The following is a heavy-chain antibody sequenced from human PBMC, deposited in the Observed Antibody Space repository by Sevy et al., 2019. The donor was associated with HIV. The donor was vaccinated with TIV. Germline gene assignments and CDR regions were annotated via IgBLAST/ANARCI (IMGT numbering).Heavy chain of an antibody. D-gene: IGHD1-1*01. Sequence: SETLSLTCTVSGDSISSSGYYWSWIRQHPGEGLEWIGYILYSRNPYYNPSLKRRLIIALDTSKNQFSLKLSSVTAAETAVYYCARGQITTIGFDYWGQGTLVTVSS. J-gene: IGHJ4*02. V-gene: IGHV4-31*03. CDR2: ILYSRNP. CDR3: ARGQITTIGFDY. CDR1: GDSISSSGYY.